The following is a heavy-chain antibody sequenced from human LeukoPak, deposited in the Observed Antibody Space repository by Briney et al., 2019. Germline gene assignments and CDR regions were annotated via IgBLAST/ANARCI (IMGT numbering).Heavy chain of an antibody. CDR3: ARWGGIAVAGTPPPLWFDP. Sequence: PSETLSLTCTVSGGSISSSSYYWGWIRQPPGKGLEWIGSIYYSGSTYYNPSLKSRVTISVDTSKNQFSLKLSSVTAADTAVYYCARWGGIAVAGTPPPLWFDPWGQGTLVTVSS. V-gene: IGHV4-39*01. D-gene: IGHD6-19*01. CDR1: GGSISSSSYY. CDR2: IYYSGST. J-gene: IGHJ5*02.